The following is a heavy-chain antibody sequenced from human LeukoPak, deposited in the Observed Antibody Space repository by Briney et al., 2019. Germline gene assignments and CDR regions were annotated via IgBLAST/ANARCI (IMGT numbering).Heavy chain of an antibody. V-gene: IGHV4-59*12. CDR2: IYYSGST. Sequence: SETLSLTCTVSGGSISSYYWSWIRQPPGKGLEWIGYIYYSGSTNYNPSLKSRVTISVDTSKNQFSLKLSSVTAADTAVYYCARDLSGGYDSRWFDPWGQGTLVTVSS. CDR1: GGSISSYY. D-gene: IGHD5-12*01. J-gene: IGHJ5*02. CDR3: ARDLSGGYDSRWFDP.